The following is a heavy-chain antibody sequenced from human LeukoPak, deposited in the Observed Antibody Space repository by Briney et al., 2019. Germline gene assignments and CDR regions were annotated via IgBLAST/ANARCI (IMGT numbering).Heavy chain of an antibody. CDR2: VNHSGST. Sequence: PSETLSLTCAVYGGSFSGYYWSWIRQPPGKGLEWIGEVNHSGSTNYNPSLKSRVTISVDTSKNQFSLKLSSVTAADTAVYYCARDGSGSPRYSGIYWGQGTLVTVSS. J-gene: IGHJ4*02. D-gene: IGHD3-10*01. CDR1: GGSFSGYY. CDR3: ARDGSGSPRYSGIY. V-gene: IGHV4-34*01.